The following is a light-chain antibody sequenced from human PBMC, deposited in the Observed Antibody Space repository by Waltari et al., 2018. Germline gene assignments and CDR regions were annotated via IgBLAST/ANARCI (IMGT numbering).Light chain of an antibody. V-gene: IGKV1-39*01. CDR1: QSISSY. Sequence: DIQMTQSPSSLSASVGERVAITCRASQSISSYLNWNQQKPGKAPKLLIYAASNLQSGVPSRFSGSGSGTDFTLTISSLRPEDFATYYCQQSYNTPWTFGQGTKVEIK. CDR3: QQSYNTPWT. CDR2: AAS. J-gene: IGKJ1*01.